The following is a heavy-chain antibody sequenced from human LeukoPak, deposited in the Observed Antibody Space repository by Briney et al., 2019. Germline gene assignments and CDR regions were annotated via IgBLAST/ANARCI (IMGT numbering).Heavy chain of an antibody. CDR1: GFTFSSHW. J-gene: IGHJ6*02. CDR2: INSDGSSI. D-gene: IGHD2-2*01. Sequence: GGSLRLSCAASGFTFSSHWMHWVRQAPGKGLVWVSRINSDGSSISYADSVKGRFTISRDNAKNTLYLQMNSLRAEDTAVYYCARERVPAALGVYGMDVWGQGTTVTVSS. V-gene: IGHV3-74*01. CDR3: ARERVPAALGVYGMDV.